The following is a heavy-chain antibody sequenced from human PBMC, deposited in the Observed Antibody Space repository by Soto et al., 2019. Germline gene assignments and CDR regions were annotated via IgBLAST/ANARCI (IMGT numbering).Heavy chain of an antibody. J-gene: IGHJ6*02. CDR1: GGSFSGYY. Sequence: SETLSLTCAVYGGSFSGYYWSWIRQPPGKGLEWIGEINHSGSTNYNPSLKSRVTISVDTSKNQFSLNLSSVTAADTAVYYCARGPYCSGGTCYRGMDVWGQGTTVTV. CDR2: INHSGST. V-gene: IGHV4-34*01. CDR3: ARGPYCSGGTCYRGMDV. D-gene: IGHD2-15*01.